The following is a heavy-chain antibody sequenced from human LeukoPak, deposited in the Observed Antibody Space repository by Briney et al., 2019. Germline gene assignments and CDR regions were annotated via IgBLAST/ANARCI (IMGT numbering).Heavy chain of an antibody. CDR3: ARQDCSSTSCPTHDAFDI. V-gene: IGHV5-51*01. J-gene: IGHJ3*02. CDR2: IYPGDSDT. D-gene: IGHD2-2*01. CDR1: GYSFTSYW. Sequence: GEALKISCKGSGYSFTSYWIGWVRQMRGKGLEWMGIIYPGDSDTRYSPSFQGQVNISADKSISTAYLQWSSLKASDTAMYYCARQDCSSTSCPTHDAFDIWGQGTMVTVSS.